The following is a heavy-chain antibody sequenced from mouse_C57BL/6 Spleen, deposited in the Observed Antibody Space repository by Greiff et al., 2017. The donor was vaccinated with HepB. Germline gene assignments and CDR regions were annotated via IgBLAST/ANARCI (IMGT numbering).Heavy chain of an antibody. D-gene: IGHD2-1*01. V-gene: IGHV1-82*01. CDR1: GYAFSSSW. CDR3: ASGGNYGAWFAY. CDR2: IYPGDGDT. J-gene: IGHJ3*01. Sequence: VQLQQSGPELVKPGASVKISCKASGYAFSSSWMNWVKQRPGKGLEWIGRIYPGDGDTNYNGKFKGKATLTADKSSSTAYMQLSSLTSEDSAVYFCASGGNYGAWFAYWGQGTLVTVSA.